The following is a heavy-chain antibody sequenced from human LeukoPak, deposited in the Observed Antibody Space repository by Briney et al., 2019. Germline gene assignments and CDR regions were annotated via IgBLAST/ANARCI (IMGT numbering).Heavy chain of an antibody. CDR3: ARETIVGAFFDY. V-gene: IGHV4-59*01. D-gene: IGHD1-26*01. J-gene: IGHJ4*02. CDR1: GGSISSYY. CDR2: IYYSGST. Sequence: PSQTLSLTCTVSGGSISSYYWSWIRQPPGKGLEWIGYIYYSGSTNYNPSLKSRVTISVDTAKNQFSLKLSSVTAADTDVYYCARETIVGAFFDYWGQGTLVTVSS.